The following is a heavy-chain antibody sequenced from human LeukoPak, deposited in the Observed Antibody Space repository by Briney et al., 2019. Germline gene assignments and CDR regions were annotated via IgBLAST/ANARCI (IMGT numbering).Heavy chain of an antibody. V-gene: IGHV1-2*04. J-gene: IGHJ4*02. CDR1: GYTFTGYY. CDR3: ARGGTLGFDYVWESYPHAFDY. Sequence: GASVKVSCKASGYTFTGYYMHWVRQAPGQGLEWMGWINPNSGGTNYAQKFQGWVTMTRDTSISTAYMELSRLRSDDTAVYYCARGGTLGFDYVWESYPHAFDYWGQGTLVTVSS. CDR2: INPNSGGT. D-gene: IGHD3-16*02.